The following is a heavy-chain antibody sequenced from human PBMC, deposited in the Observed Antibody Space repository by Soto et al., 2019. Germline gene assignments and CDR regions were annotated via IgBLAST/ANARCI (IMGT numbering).Heavy chain of an antibody. D-gene: IGHD3-3*01. V-gene: IGHV3-66*01. CDR1: GFTVSSFY. CDR2: ISSGGST. CDR3: ARDTFGGAYDFVQ. J-gene: IGHJ4*02. Sequence: EVQLVESGGGLVQPGGSLRLSCAASGFTVSSFYMTWVRQAPGKGLQWVAVISSGGSTYSADSVKGRFTISRDNSKNTLYLEMTSLRAGDTAVYYCARDTFGGAYDFVQGGQGTVVTVSS.